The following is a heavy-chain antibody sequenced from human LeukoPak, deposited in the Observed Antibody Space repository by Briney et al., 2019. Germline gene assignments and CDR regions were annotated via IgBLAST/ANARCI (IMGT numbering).Heavy chain of an antibody. CDR1: GGSISTYY. D-gene: IGHD1-1*01. CDR2: IYTTEST. Sequence: PSETLSLTCTVSGGSISTYYWSWIRQPPGKGLEWIGYIYTTESTNYNPSLGSRVTISVDTSKNQFSLMMSSVTAADTAFYYCARRRTTGTTGYFGYWGQGILVTVSS. V-gene: IGHV4-4*09. CDR3: ARRRTTGTTGYFGY. J-gene: IGHJ4*01.